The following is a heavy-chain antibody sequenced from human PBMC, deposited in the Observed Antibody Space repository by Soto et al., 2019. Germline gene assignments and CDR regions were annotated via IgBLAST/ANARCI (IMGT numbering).Heavy chain of an antibody. V-gene: IGHV1-69*06. J-gene: IGHJ6*02. CDR3: ARAVIRIAAAGYYYYGMDV. D-gene: IGHD6-25*01. CDR1: GGTFSSYA. Sequence: ASVKVSCKASGGTFSSYAISWVRQAPGQGLEWMGGIIPIFGTANYAQKLQGRVTITADKSTSTAYMELSSLRSEDTAVYYCARAVIRIAAAGYYYYGMDVWGQGTTVTVSS. CDR2: IIPIFGTA.